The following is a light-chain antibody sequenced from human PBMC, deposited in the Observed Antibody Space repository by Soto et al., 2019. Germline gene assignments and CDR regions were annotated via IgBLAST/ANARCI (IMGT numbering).Light chain of an antibody. CDR1: QSVNSN. CDR3: QQYNNWLWT. V-gene: IGKV3-15*01. Sequence: EIVMTQSPATLSVSPGERATLSCRASQSVNSNLVWYQQKPGQAPRLLISGASTRATGIPGRFSGSGYGTEFTLTISSLQSEDFVVYYCQQYNNWLWTFGQGTKVEIK. J-gene: IGKJ1*01. CDR2: GAS.